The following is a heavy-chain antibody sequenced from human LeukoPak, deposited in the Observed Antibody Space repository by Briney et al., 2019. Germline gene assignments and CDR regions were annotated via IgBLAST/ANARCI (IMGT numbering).Heavy chain of an antibody. Sequence: GGSLRLSCAASEFTFSRYWMHWVRQAPGKGLEWVAFIRYDGSNKYYADSVKGRFTISRDNSKNTLYLQMNSLRAEDTAVYYCARPRNRYNWNYGHFDYWGQGTLVTVSS. CDR3: ARPRNRYNWNYGHFDY. CDR2: IRYDGSNK. CDR1: EFTFSRYW. J-gene: IGHJ4*02. V-gene: IGHV3-30*02. D-gene: IGHD1-7*01.